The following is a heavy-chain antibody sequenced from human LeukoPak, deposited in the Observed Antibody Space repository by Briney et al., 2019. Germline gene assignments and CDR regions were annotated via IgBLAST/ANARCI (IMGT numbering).Heavy chain of an antibody. J-gene: IGHJ4*02. V-gene: IGHV3-30*18. Sequence: GRSLRLSCAASGFTFSSYGMHWVRQAPGKGLEWVAVISYDGSNKYYADSVKGRFTISRDNSKNTPYLQMNSLRAEDTAVYYCAKDRSFIAAAVNYWGQGTLVTVSS. CDR1: GFTFSSYG. CDR3: AKDRSFIAAAVNY. D-gene: IGHD6-13*01. CDR2: ISYDGSNK.